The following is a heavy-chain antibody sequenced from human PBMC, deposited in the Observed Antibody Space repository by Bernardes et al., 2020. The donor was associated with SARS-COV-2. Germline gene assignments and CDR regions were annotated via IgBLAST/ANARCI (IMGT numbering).Heavy chain of an antibody. Sequence: GGSLRLSCAASGFTFSNYWMSWVRQAPGKGLEWVANIKQDGSEKYYVDSVKGRFTISRDNAKHTLYLQLNSLRVEDTAIYYCASGANYDVMTGYGLDYWGQGTLVTVSS. V-gene: IGHV3-7*03. CDR3: ASGANYDVMTGYGLDY. CDR2: IKQDGSEK. CDR1: GFTFSNYW. D-gene: IGHD3-9*01. J-gene: IGHJ4*02.